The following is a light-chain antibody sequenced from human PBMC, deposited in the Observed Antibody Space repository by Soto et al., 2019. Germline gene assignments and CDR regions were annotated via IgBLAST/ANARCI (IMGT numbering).Light chain of an antibody. CDR2: GAS. CDR3: QQYNNWPRT. CDR1: QRISSN. V-gene: IGKV3-15*01. J-gene: IGKJ1*01. Sequence: EIVMPQYPGTLSVSPGERATLSCRASQRISSNFDWYQQKHGQAPRLLIYGASTRSTGIPACFSGSGSGTEFTLSISSLQSADWAGYYCQQYNNWPRTFGQGTKVE.